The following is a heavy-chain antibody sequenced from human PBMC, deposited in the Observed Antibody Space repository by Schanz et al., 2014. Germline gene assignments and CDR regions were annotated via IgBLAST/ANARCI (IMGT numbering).Heavy chain of an antibody. V-gene: IGHV3-53*04. D-gene: IGHD3-10*01. CDR1: GFTLSNSY. J-gene: IGHJ6*02. Sequence: DVQLVDSGGGLVQPGGSLRLSCAASGFTLSNSYIHWVRQAPGKGLEWVSTIYSSGSTYYADSVRGRFTISRDNSMNTVYLQMNSLRSDDAAVYYCARAQGVIRLYYGVDVWGQGTTVTVSS. CDR2: IYSSGST. CDR3: ARAQGVIRLYYGVDV.